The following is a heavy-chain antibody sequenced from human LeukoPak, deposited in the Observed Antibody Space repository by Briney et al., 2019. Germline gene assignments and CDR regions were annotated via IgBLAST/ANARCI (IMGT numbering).Heavy chain of an antibody. V-gene: IGHV3-21*05. J-gene: IGHJ6*02. CDR3: AKDPAIEYGMDV. D-gene: IGHD2/OR15-2a*01. CDR2: LSSGHE. Sequence: GGSLRLSCAASGFTFTTYSMNWVRQAPGKGLEWVAYLSSGHELYADSVKGRFTISRDNSKNTVYLQMNSLRAEDTAVYYCAKDPAIEYGMDVWGQGTTVTVSS. CDR1: GFTFTTYS.